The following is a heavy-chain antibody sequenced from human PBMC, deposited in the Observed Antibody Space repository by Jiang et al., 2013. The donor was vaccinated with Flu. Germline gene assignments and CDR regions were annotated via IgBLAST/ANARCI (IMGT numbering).Heavy chain of an antibody. J-gene: IGHJ6*02. CDR2: INHSGST. Sequence: LLKPSETLSLTCAVYGGSFSGYYWSWIRQPQEGAGVDWEINHSGSTNYNPSLKSRVTISVDTSKNQFSLKLSSVTAADTAVYYCARGPVVVVPAAMWYYYYGMDVWGQGTTVTVSS. V-gene: IGHV4-34*01. CDR3: ARGPVVVVPAAMWYYYYGMDV. CDR1: GGSFSGYY. D-gene: IGHD2-2*01.